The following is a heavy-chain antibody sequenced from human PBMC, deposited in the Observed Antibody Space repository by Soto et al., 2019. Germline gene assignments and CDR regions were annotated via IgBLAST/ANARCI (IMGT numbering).Heavy chain of an antibody. CDR1: GYTFSNYG. D-gene: IGHD6-19*01. J-gene: IGHJ6*02. V-gene: IGHV1-18*01. CDR3: SGFIMVGGWFDPNYYHGMDV. CDR2: ISGYNGNT. Sequence: QVQLVQSGAEVKKPGASVTVSCKTSGYTFSNYGINWVRQAPGQGLEWMGWISGYNGNTNYAQTVQGRVTMTTDTSTGTVYMGLRSLKSDDPAIYYCSGFIMVGGWFDPNYYHGMDVWGQGTTVTVSS.